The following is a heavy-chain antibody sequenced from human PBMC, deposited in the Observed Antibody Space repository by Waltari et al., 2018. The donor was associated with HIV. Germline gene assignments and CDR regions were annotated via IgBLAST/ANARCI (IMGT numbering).Heavy chain of an antibody. CDR3: VRDLGIVVVQDAFDI. Sequence: QVQLVESGGGVVQPGRSMRLSCAASGFTFSRFGMHWVRQAPGKGREWVAVIWYDGTNKYYADSVKGRFTISRDNSKNTLYLQMNSLRAEDTALYYCVRDLGIVVVQDAFDIWGQGTLVTVSS. CDR2: IWYDGTNK. D-gene: IGHD2-2*03. J-gene: IGHJ3*02. V-gene: IGHV3-33*01. CDR1: GFTFSRFG.